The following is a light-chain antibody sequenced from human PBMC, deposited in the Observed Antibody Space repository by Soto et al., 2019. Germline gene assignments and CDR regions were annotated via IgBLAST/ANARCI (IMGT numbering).Light chain of an antibody. CDR2: DAS. Sequence: EIVLTQSPATLSLSPGERATLSCRASQSVSSYLAWYQQKPGQAPRLLIYDASNRATGIPARFSGSGSGTAFPLPISALEPEVFAVYYCQQRSNWPPPCGQGPKLEIK. J-gene: IGKJ2*01. CDR1: QSVSSY. CDR3: QQRSNWPPP. V-gene: IGKV3-11*01.